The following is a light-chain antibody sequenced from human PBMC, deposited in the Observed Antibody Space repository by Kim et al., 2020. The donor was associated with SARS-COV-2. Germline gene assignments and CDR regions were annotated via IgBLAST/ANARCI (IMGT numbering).Light chain of an antibody. CDR2: QDI. Sequence: VPESPGQTARFTCAGDKKGDKDACWYQQKQGQTPVLVIYQDINRPSGIPERFFGSNPGDTALLTISGTQAMDEADNYCQTWDRSVLSGRGTQLT. CDR3: QTWDRSVL. J-gene: IGLJ2*01. V-gene: IGLV3-1*01. CDR1: KKGDKD.